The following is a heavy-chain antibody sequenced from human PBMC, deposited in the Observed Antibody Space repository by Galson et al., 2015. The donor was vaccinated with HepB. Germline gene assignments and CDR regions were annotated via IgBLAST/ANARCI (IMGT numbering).Heavy chain of an antibody. CDR3: ATDGAYGAQVFDY. Sequence: SVKVSCKVSGYTLTDLPMHWVRQAPGKGLEWMGGFDPEDGETIYAQKFQGRVTMTEDTSTDTAYMELSSMSSEDTAVYYCATDGAYGAQVFDYWGQGTMVTVSS. CDR2: FDPEDGET. V-gene: IGHV1-24*01. D-gene: IGHD4-17*01. CDR1: GYTLTDLP. J-gene: IGHJ4*02.